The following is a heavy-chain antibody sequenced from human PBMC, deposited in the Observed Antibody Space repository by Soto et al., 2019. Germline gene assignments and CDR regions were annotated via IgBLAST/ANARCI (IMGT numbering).Heavy chain of an antibody. CDR2: ISYDGSNK. CDR3: AKDVGPYDSSGYYGHY. CDR1: GFTFSSYG. Sequence: GSLRLSCAASGFTFSSYGMHWVRQAPGKGLEWVAVISYDGSNKYYADSVKGRFTISRDNSKNTLYLQMNSLRAEDTAVYYCAKDVGPYDSSGYYGHYWGQGTRVTVSS. D-gene: IGHD3-22*01. J-gene: IGHJ4*02. V-gene: IGHV3-30*18.